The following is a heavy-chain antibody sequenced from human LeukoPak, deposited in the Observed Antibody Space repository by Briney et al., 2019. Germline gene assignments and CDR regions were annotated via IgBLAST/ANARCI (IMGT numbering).Heavy chain of an antibody. CDR2: INGGGNTT. Sequence: GGSLRLSCAASGFAFSSFAMGWVRQSPGKGLEWLSTINGGGNTTFYSASVRGRFTISRDNSKNTLYLHMDSLRPDDTAIYYCTKELHVAVAVADYYYFYMDAWGRGTAVTVSS. J-gene: IGHJ6*03. CDR1: GFAFSSFA. CDR3: TKELHVAVAVADYYYFYMDA. V-gene: IGHV3-23*01. D-gene: IGHD6-19*01.